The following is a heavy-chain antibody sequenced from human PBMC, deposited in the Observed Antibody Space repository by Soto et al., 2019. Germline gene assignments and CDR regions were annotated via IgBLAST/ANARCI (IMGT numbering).Heavy chain of an antibody. CDR1: GFSFSGFA. J-gene: IGHJ6*02. V-gene: IGHV3-73*02. Sequence: EGQLVESGGGLAQPGGSVKLSCGASGFSFSGFAVNWVRQAPGKGLEWVGRIRTKASNYATAYGASVKGRFTISRDESRNAAYLKINSLNIEETAVYYCTSRRYYWYGLDLWGQGTRVTVSS. CDR3: TSRRYYWYGLDL. CDR2: IRTKASNYAT. D-gene: IGHD6-6*01.